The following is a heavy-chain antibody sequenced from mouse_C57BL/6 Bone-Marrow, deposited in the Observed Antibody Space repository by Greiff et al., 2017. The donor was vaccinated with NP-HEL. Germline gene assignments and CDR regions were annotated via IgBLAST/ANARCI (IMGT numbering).Heavy chain of an antibody. V-gene: IGHV1-80*01. Sequence: VKLVESGAELVKPGASVKISCKASGYAFSSYWMNWVKQRPGKGLEWIGQIYPGDGDTNYNGKFKGKATLTADKSSSTAYMQLSSLTSEDSAVYFCARRGRYLLIEDYWCQGTTLTVSS. J-gene: IGHJ2*01. CDR2: IYPGDGDT. CDR1: GYAFSSYW. D-gene: IGHD2-14*01. CDR3: ARRGRYLLIEDY.